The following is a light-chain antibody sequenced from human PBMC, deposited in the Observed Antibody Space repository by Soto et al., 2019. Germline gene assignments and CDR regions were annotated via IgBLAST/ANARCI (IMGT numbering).Light chain of an antibody. Sequence: DIQMTQSPSSLSASVGDRVTVTCRAGQSISRYLNWYQQRPGKAPQLLISDASSLQSGVPSRFSGSGSGTEFTLTISSLRPEDFATYYCQQYSDYSSFGHGTKVEIK. CDR2: DAS. V-gene: IGKV1-5*01. CDR3: QQYSDYSS. CDR1: QSISRY. J-gene: IGKJ1*01.